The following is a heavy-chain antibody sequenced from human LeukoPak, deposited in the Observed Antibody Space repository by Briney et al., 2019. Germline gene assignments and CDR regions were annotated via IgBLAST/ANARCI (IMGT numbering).Heavy chain of an antibody. V-gene: IGHV4-4*07. CDR2: IYTSGST. J-gene: IGHJ4*02. CDR3: ARENYDFLTGYSYFGY. CDR1: GGSISSYY. D-gene: IGHD3-9*01. Sequence: PSETLSLTCTVSGGSISSYYWSWIRQPAGKGLEWIGRIYTSGSTNYNPSLKSRVTISVDKSKNQFSLKLSSVTAADTAVYYCARENYDFLTGYSYFGYWGQGTLVTFSS.